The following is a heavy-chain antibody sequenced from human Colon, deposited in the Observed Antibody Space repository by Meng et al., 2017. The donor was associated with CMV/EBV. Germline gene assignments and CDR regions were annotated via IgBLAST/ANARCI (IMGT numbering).Heavy chain of an antibody. Sequence: SGYPFTRYDINWVRQATGQGLEWMGWMNPNSANTGYAQKFQGRVTMTRNTSITTAYMELSSLRYEDTAVYYCAIRASTSGSGSAYFDYWGQGTLVTVSS. J-gene: IGHJ4*02. V-gene: IGHV1-8*01. CDR2: MNPNSANT. CDR1: GYPFTRYD. CDR3: AIRASTSGSGSAYFDY. D-gene: IGHD3-10*01.